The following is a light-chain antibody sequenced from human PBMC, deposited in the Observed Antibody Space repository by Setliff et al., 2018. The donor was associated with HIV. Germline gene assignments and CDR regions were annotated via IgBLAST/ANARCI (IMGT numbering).Light chain of an antibody. CDR1: SSDVGDYNY. CDR3: ASYTGSNTLYV. Sequence: QSVLTQPRSVSGSPGQSVTISCTGTSSDVGDYNYVSWYQQYPGEAPKLMIYDVSDRPSGVSRRFSGSKSGNTASLTISGLQAEDEADYYCASYTGSNTLYVFGTGTKVTVL. CDR2: DVS. J-gene: IGLJ1*01. V-gene: IGLV2-14*03.